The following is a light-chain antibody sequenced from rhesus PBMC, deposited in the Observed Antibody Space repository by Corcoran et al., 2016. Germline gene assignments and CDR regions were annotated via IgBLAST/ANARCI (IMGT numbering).Light chain of an antibody. V-gene: IGKV1S14*01. J-gene: IGKJ2*01. CDR3: QQQDSDPYS. CDR1: QGIKNH. Sequence: DIQMTQSPSSLSASVGDTVTITCRASQGIKNHLAWSTQKRGKFPKPLVYYASNLESGVPSRFSGGGSGTDFTLTISSLQREDFGTYYCQQQDSDPYSCGQGTKVEIK. CDR2: YAS.